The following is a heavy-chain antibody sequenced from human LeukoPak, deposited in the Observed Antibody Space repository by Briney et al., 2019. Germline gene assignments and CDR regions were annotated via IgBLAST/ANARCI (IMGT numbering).Heavy chain of an antibody. CDR1: GYSFTRFA. V-gene: IGHV7-4-1*02. J-gene: IGHJ4*02. Sequence: ASVKVSCKASGYSFTRFAMNWVRQAPGLGLEWMGWINTITGNPTYAQGFTGRFVFSMDTSVSAAYLQISSLKAEDTAVYYCARKDFHDSIGYSFDSWGQGTLVTVSS. CDR2: INTITGNP. D-gene: IGHD3-22*01. CDR3: ARKDFHDSIGYSFDS.